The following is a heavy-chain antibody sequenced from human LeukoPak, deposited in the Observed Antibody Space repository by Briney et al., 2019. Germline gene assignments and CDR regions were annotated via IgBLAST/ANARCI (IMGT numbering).Heavy chain of an antibody. CDR3: AKDRLYRLAGTSSLYYGMDV. V-gene: IGHV3-30*02. CDR2: IWSDGSNK. J-gene: IGHJ6*02. CDR1: GLTFSAYG. D-gene: IGHD6-19*01. Sequence: PGGSLRLSCVASGLTFSAYGMHWVRQAPGKGLEWVAVIWSDGSNKYYADSVKGRFTISRDNSKNTLYLQMNSLRAEDTAVYYCAKDRLYRLAGTSSLYYGMDVWGQGTTVTVSS.